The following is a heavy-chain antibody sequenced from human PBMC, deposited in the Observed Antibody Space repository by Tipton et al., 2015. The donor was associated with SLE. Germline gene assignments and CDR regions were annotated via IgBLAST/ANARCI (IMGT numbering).Heavy chain of an antibody. J-gene: IGHJ3*02. CDR1: GFTFSSYG. V-gene: IGHV3-74*03. CDR3: ARGSMVRENDACDR. D-gene: IGHD3-10*01. CDR2: ITTDGRST. Sequence: SLRLSCAASGFTFSSYGMHWFRHAPGKGLVWVSRITTDGRSTTDADSVKGRFTISRDNAKNTLHLQMNSLGVEDTAVYYGARGSMVRENDACDRWGQGTMVTVSS.